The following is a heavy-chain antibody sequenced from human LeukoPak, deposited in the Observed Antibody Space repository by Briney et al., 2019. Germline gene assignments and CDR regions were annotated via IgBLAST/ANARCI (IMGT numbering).Heavy chain of an antibody. Sequence: GRSLRLSCAASGFTFSSYAMHWVRQAPGKGLEWVAVISYDGSNKYYADSVKGRFTISRDNSKNTLYLQMNSLRAEDTAVYYCARDGYGGNWVDAFDIWGQGTMVTVSS. CDR2: ISYDGSNK. J-gene: IGHJ3*02. CDR1: GFTFSSYA. D-gene: IGHD4-23*01. V-gene: IGHV3-30*04. CDR3: ARDGYGGNWVDAFDI.